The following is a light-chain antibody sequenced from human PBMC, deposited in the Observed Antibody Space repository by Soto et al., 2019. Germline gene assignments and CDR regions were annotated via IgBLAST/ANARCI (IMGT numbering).Light chain of an antibody. CDR1: QSVSSN. J-gene: IGKJ1*01. CDR3: QQYNNWPRT. Sequence: EIVMTQSPATLSVTPGERVTLSCRASQSVSSNYLAWYQQKPGQTPRLLIYGASTRATGIPARFSGSGSGTEFTLTISSLQSEDFAVYYCQQYNNWPRTFGQGTKADI. CDR2: GAS. V-gene: IGKV3D-15*01.